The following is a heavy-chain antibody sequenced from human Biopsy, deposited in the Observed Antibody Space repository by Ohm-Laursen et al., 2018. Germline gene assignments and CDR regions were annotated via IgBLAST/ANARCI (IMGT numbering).Heavy chain of an antibody. CDR1: GYTLTELS. Sequence: ASVKVSCKVSGYTLTELSMHWVRQAPGKGLEWMGGFAPENGKTVYAQNFQARVSMTEDTSTDTAYMELRSLRSEDTAVYYCAADINVWNVNYWGQGTQVTVSS. D-gene: IGHD1-1*01. J-gene: IGHJ4*02. CDR2: FAPENGKT. V-gene: IGHV1-24*01. CDR3: AADINVWNVNY.